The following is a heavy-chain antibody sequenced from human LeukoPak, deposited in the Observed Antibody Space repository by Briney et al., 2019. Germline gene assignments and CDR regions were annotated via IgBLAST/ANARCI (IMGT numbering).Heavy chain of an antibody. CDR2: ISSSSSYI. CDR1: GFTFSSYS. CDR3: ARDGPTGYSSGWDFDY. Sequence: PGGSLRLSCAASGFTFSSYSMNWVRQAPGKGLEWVSSISSSSSYIYYADSVKVRFTISRDNAKNSLYLQMNSLRAEDTAVYYCARDGPTGYSSGWDFDYWGQGTLVTVSS. J-gene: IGHJ4*02. V-gene: IGHV3-21*01. D-gene: IGHD6-19*01.